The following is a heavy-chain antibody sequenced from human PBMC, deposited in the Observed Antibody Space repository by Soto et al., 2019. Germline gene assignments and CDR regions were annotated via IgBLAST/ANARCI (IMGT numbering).Heavy chain of an antibody. D-gene: IGHD2-15*01. CDR1: GFTFTNYG. Sequence: PGGSLRLSCAASGFTFTNYGMSWVRQPPGKGLEWVSSIGRTGDTFYADSVQGWFTISRDTSKNTLYLQMNSLGAEDTAVYYCARRDNYCFDYWGQGTLVTVSS. V-gene: IGHV3-23*01. CDR3: ARRDNYCFDY. CDR2: IGRTGDT. J-gene: IGHJ4*02.